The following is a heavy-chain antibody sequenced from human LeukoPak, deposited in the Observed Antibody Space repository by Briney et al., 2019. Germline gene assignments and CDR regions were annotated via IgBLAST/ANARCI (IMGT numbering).Heavy chain of an antibody. CDR3: ARGEDTAINAFDY. J-gene: IGHJ4*02. CDR2: INHSGST. Sequence: SETLSLTCAVYGGSFSGYYWSWIRQPPGKGLEWIGEINHSGSTNYNPSLKSRVTISVDTSKNQFSLKLSSVTAADTAVYYCARGEDTAINAFDYWGQGTLVTVSS. D-gene: IGHD5-18*01. CDR1: GGSFSGYY. V-gene: IGHV4-34*01.